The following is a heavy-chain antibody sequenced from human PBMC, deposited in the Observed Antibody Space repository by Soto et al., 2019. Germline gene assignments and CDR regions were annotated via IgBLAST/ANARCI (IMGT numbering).Heavy chain of an antibody. CDR1: GYTFTSYG. J-gene: IGHJ4*02. CDR3: ARATDVTTPFDY. D-gene: IGHD4-17*01. CDR2: ISAYNGNT. Sequence: QVQLVQSGAEVKKPGASVKVSCKASGYTFTSYGISWVRQAPGQGLEWMGWISAYNGNTNYAQKLQGRATMTTDTSTSKAYMELMSLRSDNTAVYYCARATDVTTPFDYWGQVTLVTVST. V-gene: IGHV1-18*01.